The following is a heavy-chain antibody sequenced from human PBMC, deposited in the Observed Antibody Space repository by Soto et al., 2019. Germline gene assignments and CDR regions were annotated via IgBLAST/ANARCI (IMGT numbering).Heavy chain of an antibody. CDR2: INHSGST. CDR3: ARGGLAAGTSYYYYYMDV. CDR1: GGSFSGYY. D-gene: IGHD6-13*01. V-gene: IGHV4-34*01. J-gene: IGHJ6*03. Sequence: SETLSLTCAVYGGSFSGYYWSWIRQPPGKGLEWIGEINHSGSTNYNPSLKSRVTISVDTSKDQFSLKLSSVTAADTAVYYCARGGLAAGTSYYYYYMDVWGKGTTVTVSS.